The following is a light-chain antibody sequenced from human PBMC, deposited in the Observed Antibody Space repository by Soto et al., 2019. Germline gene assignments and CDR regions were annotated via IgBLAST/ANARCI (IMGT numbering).Light chain of an antibody. J-gene: IGKJ1*01. CDR1: QSVNNN. Sequence: EIVMTQSPATLSVSPGERAALSCRASQSVNNNLAWYQQKPGQAPRLPIYGASTRATATPARFSGSGSGTEFPLTISSLQSEDVAVYYCQQYKDWPPRAFGQGTKVEI. CDR3: QQYKDWPPRA. CDR2: GAS. V-gene: IGKV3-15*01.